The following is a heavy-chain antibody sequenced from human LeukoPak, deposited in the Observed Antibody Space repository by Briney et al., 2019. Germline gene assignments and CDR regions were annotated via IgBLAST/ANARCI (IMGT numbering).Heavy chain of an antibody. J-gene: IGHJ4*02. D-gene: IGHD3-22*01. CDR1: GFTFSRSW. V-gene: IGHV3-7*01. Sequence: GGSLRLSCAASGFTFSRSWMSWVRQAPGKGLEWVANIKEDGSEKYYLDSVKGRFTISRDNAKNSLYLQMNSLRAEDTAVYYCARDDYDSSGYYHGYWGQGTLVTVSS. CDR2: IKEDGSEK. CDR3: ARDDYDSSGYYHGY.